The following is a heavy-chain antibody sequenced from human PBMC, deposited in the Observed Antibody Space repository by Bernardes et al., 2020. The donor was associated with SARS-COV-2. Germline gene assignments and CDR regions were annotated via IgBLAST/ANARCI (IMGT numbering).Heavy chain of an antibody. CDR1: GGSFSGYY. J-gene: IGHJ6*03. CDR2: INHSGST. CDR3: ARRCNVNYYYMDV. Sequence: ETLSLTCAVYGGSFSGYYWSWIRQPPGKGLEWIGEINHSGSTNYNPSLKSRVTISVDTSKNQFSLKLSSVTAADTAVYYCARRCNVNYYYMDVWGKGTTVTVSS. V-gene: IGHV4-34*01. D-gene: IGHD4-4*01.